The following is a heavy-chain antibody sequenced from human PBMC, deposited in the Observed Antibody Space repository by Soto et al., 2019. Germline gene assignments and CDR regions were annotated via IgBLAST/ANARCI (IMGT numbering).Heavy chain of an antibody. J-gene: IGHJ6*02. D-gene: IGHD2-2*01. CDR3: ARIIHQLPRHYYYGMDV. CDR1: GFSLSNARMG. Sequence: SGPTLVNPTETLTLTCTVSGFSLSNARMGVSWIRQPPGKALEWLAHIFSNDEKSYSTSLKSRLTISKDTSKSQVVLTMTNMDPVDTATYYCARIIHQLPRHYYYGMDVWGQGTTVTVSS. V-gene: IGHV2-26*01. CDR2: IFSNDEK.